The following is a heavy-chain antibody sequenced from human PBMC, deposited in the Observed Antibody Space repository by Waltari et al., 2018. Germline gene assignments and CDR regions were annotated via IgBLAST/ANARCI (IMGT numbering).Heavy chain of an antibody. Sequence: QVQLVESGGGVVQPGRSLRLSCAASGFTFSNYGMHWVRQAPGKGLEWWEVRWDDGSNKYYADSVKVRFTISRDNSKNTLYLQMNSLRAEDTAVYYCAREDRQWLRAYKYYFDYWGQGTLVTVSS. CDR1: GFTFSNYG. CDR3: AREDRQWLRAYKYYFDY. D-gene: IGHD5-12*01. J-gene: IGHJ4*02. CDR2: RWDDGSNK. V-gene: IGHV3-33*01.